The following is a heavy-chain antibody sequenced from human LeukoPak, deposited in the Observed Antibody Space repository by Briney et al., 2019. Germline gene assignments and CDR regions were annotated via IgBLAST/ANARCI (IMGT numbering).Heavy chain of an antibody. V-gene: IGHV4-61*01. D-gene: IGHD3-10*01. Sequence: SETLSLTCTVPVGSVSSENYYRSWFRQPPGKGLEWIGNIHPSGNTNYNASLKSRVTMSVDTSKNQFSLKLSSVTAADTAVYYCARGTMWYGGNYWGQGTLATVSS. CDR3: ARGTMWYGGNY. CDR1: VGSVSSENYY. CDR2: IHPSGNT. J-gene: IGHJ4*02.